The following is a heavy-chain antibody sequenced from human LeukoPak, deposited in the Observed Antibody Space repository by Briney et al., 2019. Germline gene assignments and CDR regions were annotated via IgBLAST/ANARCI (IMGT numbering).Heavy chain of an antibody. J-gene: IGHJ4*02. CDR3: PQDLSSYSSSWYTLDY. CDR1: GVTFISSG. D-gene: IGHD6-13*01. CDR2: IRYDGSNK. Sequence: GGSLRLSCAASGVTFISSGMYWVRQAPGKGLEWVAFIRYDGSNKYYADSVKGRFTISRDNSKNTLYLQMNSLRAEDTAVYYCPQDLSSYSSSWYTLDYWGQGTLVTVSS. V-gene: IGHV3-30*02.